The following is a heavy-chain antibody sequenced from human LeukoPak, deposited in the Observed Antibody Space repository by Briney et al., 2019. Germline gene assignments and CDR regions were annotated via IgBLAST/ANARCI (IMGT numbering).Heavy chain of an antibody. CDR2: IRYDGSNK. D-gene: IGHD3-9*01. Sequence: GGSLRLSCAASGFTFSSYGMHWVRQAPGQGLEWVAFIRYDGSNKYYADSVKGRFTISRDNSKNTLYLQMNSLRPEDTAVYYCAKGRGHYDILTGYWGQGTLVTVSS. V-gene: IGHV3-30*02. CDR3: AKGRGHYDILTGY. J-gene: IGHJ4*02. CDR1: GFTFSSYG.